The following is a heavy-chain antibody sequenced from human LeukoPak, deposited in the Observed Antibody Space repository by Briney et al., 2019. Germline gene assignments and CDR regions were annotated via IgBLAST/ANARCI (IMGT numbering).Heavy chain of an antibody. D-gene: IGHD5-24*01. CDR1: GGSISSSNW. J-gene: IGHJ4*02. Sequence: SETLSLTCAVSGGSISSSNWWSWVRQPPGKGLEWIGEIYHSGSINYNPSLKSRVTISVDKSKNQFSLKRSSVTAADTAVYYCASSVVRWGDFDYWGQGTLVTVSS. CDR2: IYHSGSI. V-gene: IGHV4-4*02. CDR3: ASSVVRWGDFDY.